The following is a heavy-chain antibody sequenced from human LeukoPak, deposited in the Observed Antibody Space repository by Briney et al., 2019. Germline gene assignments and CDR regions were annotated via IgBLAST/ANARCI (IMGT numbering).Heavy chain of an antibody. J-gene: IGHJ4*02. CDR1: GFTFSGFA. CDR2: ISRSGEST. D-gene: IGHD3-16*01. V-gene: IGHV3-23*01. CDR3: AKDYAVGSIDY. Sequence: GGTLRLSCAASGFTFSGFAMSWIRQAPGKGLEWVSSISRSGESTFYADSVRGRFTISRDNSKNTVSLQMESLRAEDTALYYCAKDYAVGSIDYWGQGTLVTVSS.